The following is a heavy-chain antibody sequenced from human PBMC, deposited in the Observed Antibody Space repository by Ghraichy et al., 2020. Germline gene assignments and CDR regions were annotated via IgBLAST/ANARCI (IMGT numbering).Heavy chain of an antibody. J-gene: IGHJ4*02. Sequence: SETLSLTCTVSGGPVRIYSWSWIRQLPGRVLEWFAYFYHTESTQCNPSHKSRVSISLDTSKNQVSLTLSSVTAADTAVYYGARGLRSSSSQGSTFDYWGQEPLVNVSS. D-gene: IGHD6-6*01. CDR2: FYHTEST. CDR1: GGPVRIYS. CDR3: ARGLRSSSSQGSTFDY. V-gene: IGHV4-59*02.